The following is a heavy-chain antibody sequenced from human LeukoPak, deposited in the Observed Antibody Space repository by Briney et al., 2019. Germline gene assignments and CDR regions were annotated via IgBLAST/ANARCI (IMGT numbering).Heavy chain of an antibody. Sequence: PGGSLRLSCAAFGFTFSNYGMHWVRQAPGKGLEWVSFIRYDGIDKYYTESVKGRFTISRDNSKSTLYLQMNSLRPEDTALYYCAKEGSVYSSLYYLDSWGQGTRVTVSS. V-gene: IGHV3-30*02. CDR1: GFTFSNYG. CDR2: IRYDGIDK. CDR3: AKEGSVYSSLYYLDS. D-gene: IGHD5-18*01. J-gene: IGHJ4*02.